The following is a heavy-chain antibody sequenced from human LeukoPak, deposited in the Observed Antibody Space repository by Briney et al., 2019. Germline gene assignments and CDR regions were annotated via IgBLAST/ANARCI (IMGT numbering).Heavy chain of an antibody. V-gene: IGHV4-59*01. CDR1: GGSISNYY. J-gene: IGHJ4*02. Sequence: SETLSLTCTVSGGSISNYYCSWIRQPPGKGLEWIGFIYYNGSTNYNPSLKSRDTISVDTSKNQFSLKLSSVTAADTAVYYCARDCGGDCYLGPFVYWGQGTLVTVSS. CDR2: IYYNGST. CDR3: ARDCGGDCYLGPFVY. D-gene: IGHD2-21*02.